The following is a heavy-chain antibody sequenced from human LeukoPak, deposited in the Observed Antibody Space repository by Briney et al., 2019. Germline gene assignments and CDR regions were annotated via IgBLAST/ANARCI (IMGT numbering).Heavy chain of an antibody. CDR1: GGSISSYY. CDR2: IYYSGST. Sequence: SETLSLTCTVSGGSISSYYWSWIRQPPGKGLEWIGYIYYSGSTNYNPSLKSRVTMSVDTSRNQFSLKLSSVTAADTAVYYCARGGLENGYHSNDGFDIWGQGTMVTVSS. CDR3: ARGGLENGYHSNDGFDI. V-gene: IGHV4-59*01. D-gene: IGHD3-22*01. J-gene: IGHJ3*02.